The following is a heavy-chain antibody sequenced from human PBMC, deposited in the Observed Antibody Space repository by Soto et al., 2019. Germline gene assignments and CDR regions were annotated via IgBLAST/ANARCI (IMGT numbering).Heavy chain of an antibody. D-gene: IGHD2-2*01. V-gene: IGHV3-74*01. Sequence: GGSLRLSCAASGFSFSNYWRHLVRQAPEQGPVWVSRITSDGSITTYADSVKGRFTISRDNARNTLSLQVNSLRVEDTAVYSCARVAGACIGTSCEIYCMEVWYQETMVNVSS. CDR2: ITSDGSIT. J-gene: IGHJ6*02. CDR1: GFSFSNYW. CDR3: ARVAGACIGTSCEIYCMEV.